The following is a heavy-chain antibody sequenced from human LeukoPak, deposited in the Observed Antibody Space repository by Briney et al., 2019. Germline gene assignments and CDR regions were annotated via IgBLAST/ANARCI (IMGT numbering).Heavy chain of an antibody. V-gene: IGHV1-2*02. CDR3: AREHSSSSGKVFDY. D-gene: IGHD6-6*01. CDR1: VYTFPGYY. J-gene: IGHJ4*02. Sequence: VASVKVSCKASVYTFPGYYMHWVRQAPGQGLEWMGWINPNSGGTNYAQKFQGRVTMTRDTSISTAYMELSRLRSDDTAVYYCAREHSSSSGKVFDYWGQGTLVTVSS. CDR2: INPNSGGT.